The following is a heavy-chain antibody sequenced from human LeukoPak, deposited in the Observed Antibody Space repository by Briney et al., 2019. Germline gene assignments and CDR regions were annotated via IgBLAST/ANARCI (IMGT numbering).Heavy chain of an antibody. D-gene: IGHD2-2*01. CDR3: AKDIVVVPALDY. CDR2: ISYDGSNK. J-gene: IGHJ4*02. Sequence: GRSLRLSCAASGFTFSSYGMHWVRQAPGKGLEWGAVISYDGSNKYYADSVKGRFTISRDKSKNTLYLQMNSLRAEDTAVYYCAKDIVVVPALDYWGQGTLVTVSS. V-gene: IGHV3-30*18. CDR1: GFTFSSYG.